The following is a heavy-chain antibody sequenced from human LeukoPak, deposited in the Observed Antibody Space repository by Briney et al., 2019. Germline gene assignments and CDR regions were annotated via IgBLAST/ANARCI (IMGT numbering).Heavy chain of an antibody. D-gene: IGHD1-26*01. V-gene: IGHV3-21*01. CDR1: GFTFSSYS. Sequence: PGGSLRLSCAASGFTFSSYSMNWVRQAPGKGLEWVSSISSSSSYIYYADSVKGRFTISRDSAKNSLYLQMNSLRAEDTAVYYCARDKSNYVGMDVWGQGTTVTVSS. CDR3: ARDKSNYVGMDV. J-gene: IGHJ6*02. CDR2: ISSSSSYI.